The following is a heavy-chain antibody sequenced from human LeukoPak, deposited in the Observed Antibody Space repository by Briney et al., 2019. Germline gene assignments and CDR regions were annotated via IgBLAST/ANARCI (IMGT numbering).Heavy chain of an antibody. CDR3: ARGRSGYSYVHDAFDI. J-gene: IGHJ3*02. CDR2: IYYSGST. Sequence: SETPSLTCTVSGGSISSNYWSWIRQPPGKGLEWIGYIYYSGSTTYNPSLKSRVTISVDTSKNQFSLKLSSVTAADTAVYYCARGRSGYSYVHDAFDIWGQGTMVTVSS. CDR1: GGSISSNY. D-gene: IGHD5-18*01. V-gene: IGHV4-59*01.